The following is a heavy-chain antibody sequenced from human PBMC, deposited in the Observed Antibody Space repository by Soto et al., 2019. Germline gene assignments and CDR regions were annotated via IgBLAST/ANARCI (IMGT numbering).Heavy chain of an antibody. Sequence: SETLSLTCTVSGGSITSSSYYWSWIRQPPGKGLEWIGYIYNSGSTNYNPSLKSRVTISVDTSKNQFSLKLSSVTAADTAVYYCARGSTGYSSSWYRYWGQGTLVTVSS. CDR3: ARGSTGYSSSWYRY. V-gene: IGHV4-61*05. CDR1: GGSITSSSYY. J-gene: IGHJ4*02. D-gene: IGHD6-13*01. CDR2: IYNSGST.